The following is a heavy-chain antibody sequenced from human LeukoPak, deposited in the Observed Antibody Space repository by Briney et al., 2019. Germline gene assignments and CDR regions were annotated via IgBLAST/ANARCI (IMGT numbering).Heavy chain of an antibody. V-gene: IGHV3-7*03. CDR1: GFTVSSNY. J-gene: IGHJ3*02. Sequence: GGSLRLSCAASGFTVSSNYMSWVRQAPGKGLEWVANMKRDGSEIYYVDSVKGRFTISRDNAKNTLYLQMNSLRAEDTAIYYCAKGGSVTAPDDAFGIWGQGTMVTVSS. D-gene: IGHD5/OR15-5a*01. CDR3: AKGGSVTAPDDAFGI. CDR2: MKRDGSEI.